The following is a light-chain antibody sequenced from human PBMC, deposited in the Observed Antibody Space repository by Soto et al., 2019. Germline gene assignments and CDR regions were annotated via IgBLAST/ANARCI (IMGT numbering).Light chain of an antibody. Sequence: QSALTQPPSGSGFPGQSVAISCTGTSSDVGSYNRVSWYQQPPGAAPKLMIYEVSNRPSGVPDRFSGSKSGNTASLTISGLQAEDEADYYCNSYTGSSTYVFGTGTKLTVL. V-gene: IGLV2-18*02. CDR1: SSDVGSYNR. CDR3: NSYTGSSTYV. CDR2: EVS. J-gene: IGLJ1*01.